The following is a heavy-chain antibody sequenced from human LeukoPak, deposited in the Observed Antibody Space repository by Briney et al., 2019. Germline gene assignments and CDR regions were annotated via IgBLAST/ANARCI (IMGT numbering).Heavy chain of an antibody. CDR3: ARAEITGPVYFDY. D-gene: IGHD1-20*01. Sequence: GGALRLSCAASGFTFSSYAMSWVRQAPGKGLEWVGRSRNKANSYTTEYAASVKGRFTISRDDSKNSLCLQMNSLKTEDSAVYYCARAEITGPVYFDYWGQGTLVTVSS. J-gene: IGHJ4*02. CDR2: SRNKANSYTT. CDR1: GFTFSSYA. V-gene: IGHV3-72*01.